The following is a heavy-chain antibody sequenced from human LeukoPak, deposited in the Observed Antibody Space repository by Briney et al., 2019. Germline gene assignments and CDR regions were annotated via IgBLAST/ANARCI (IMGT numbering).Heavy chain of an antibody. J-gene: IGHJ4*02. CDR3: ARDLAYYYDSSGCFDY. V-gene: IGHV3-21*01. CDR2: ISSSSSYI. CDR1: GFTFSSYS. Sequence: GGSLRLSCAASGFTFSSYSMNWVRQAPGKGREWVSSISSSSSYIYYADSVKGRFTISRDNAKNSLYLQMNSLRAEDTAVYYCARDLAYYYDSSGCFDYWGQGTLVTVSS. D-gene: IGHD3-22*01.